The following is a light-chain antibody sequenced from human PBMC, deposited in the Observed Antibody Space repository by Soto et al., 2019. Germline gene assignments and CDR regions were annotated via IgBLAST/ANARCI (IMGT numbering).Light chain of an antibody. V-gene: IGKV1-12*01. Sequence: DIQMTQSPSSVSASVGDRVTITCRASQGLSSWLAWYQQKPGKAPKLLIYAASSLQSGVPSRFSGSGSGSDFTLTISSLQPEDFATYYWQQANSFSITFDQGTRLEIK. CDR3: QQANSFSIT. CDR1: QGLSSW. CDR2: AAS. J-gene: IGKJ5*01.